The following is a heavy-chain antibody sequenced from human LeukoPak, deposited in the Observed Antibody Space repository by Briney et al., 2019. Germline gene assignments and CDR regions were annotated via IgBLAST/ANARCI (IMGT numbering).Heavy chain of an antibody. Sequence: PSETLSLTCTVSGGSISSHYWGWIRQPPGKGLEWIGSIYYSGSTYYNPSLKSRVTISVDTSKNQFSLKLSSVTAADTAVYYCARGAFDIWDQGTMVTVSS. V-gene: IGHV4-39*07. CDR2: IYYSGST. J-gene: IGHJ3*02. CDR3: ARGAFDI. CDR1: GGSISSHY.